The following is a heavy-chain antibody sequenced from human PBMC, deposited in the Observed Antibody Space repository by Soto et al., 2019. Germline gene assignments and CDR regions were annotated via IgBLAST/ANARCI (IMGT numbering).Heavy chain of an antibody. D-gene: IGHD3-3*01. CDR2: IIPIFGTA. V-gene: IGHV1-69*13. Sequence: SVKVSCKASGGTFSSYAISWLRQAPGQGLEWMGGIIPIFGTANYAQKFQGRVTITADESTSTAYMELSSLRSEDTAVYYCARGMTDYDFWSGYPVAFDIWGQGTMVTVSS. CDR3: ARGMTDYDFWSGYPVAFDI. CDR1: GGTFSSYA. J-gene: IGHJ3*02.